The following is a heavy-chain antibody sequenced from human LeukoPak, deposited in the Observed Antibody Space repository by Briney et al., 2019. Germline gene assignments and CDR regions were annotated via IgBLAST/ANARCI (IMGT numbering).Heavy chain of an antibody. CDR3: ARDNRRADTTMRFDP. V-gene: IGHV4-34*01. Sequence: SETLSLTCAVSGGSFSGYYWTWIRQPPGKGLEWIGEINHSGSANYNPSLKSRVTISLDTSKNQFSLKLSSVTAADTAVYYCARDNRRADTTMRFDPWGQGTLVAVSS. D-gene: IGHD5-18*01. J-gene: IGHJ5*02. CDR2: INHSGSA. CDR1: GGSFSGYY.